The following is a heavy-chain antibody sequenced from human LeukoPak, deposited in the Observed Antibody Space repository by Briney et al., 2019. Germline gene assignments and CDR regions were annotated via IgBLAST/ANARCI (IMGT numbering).Heavy chain of an antibody. CDR3: VRAHYVDYPDY. CDR2: MHHSGNS. Sequence: SETLSLTCSVSGASINSHYWGWIRQPPGKGLEWIGYMHHSGNSNYNASLKSRVTISLDTSKNQFSLKLTSPTAADTAVYYCVRAHYVDYPDYWGQGTLVTVSS. D-gene: IGHD3-16*01. V-gene: IGHV4-59*11. J-gene: IGHJ4*02. CDR1: GASINSHY.